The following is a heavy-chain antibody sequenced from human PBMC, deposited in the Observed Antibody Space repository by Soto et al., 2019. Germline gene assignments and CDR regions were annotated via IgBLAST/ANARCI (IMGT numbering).Heavy chain of an antibody. CDR1: GFTFSTYA. CDR3: VRVISTYESFDF. Sequence: EVHLVESGGGLVQPGGSLRLSCAASGFTFSTYAMTWVRQAPGKGPEWISYISASSATIYYADSVQGRFTISRDSAKNSLYLQMNSLSAEDTAVYYCVRVISTYESFDFWGQGTLVTVSS. J-gene: IGHJ4*02. V-gene: IGHV3-48*01. CDR2: ISASSATI. D-gene: IGHD2-2*01.